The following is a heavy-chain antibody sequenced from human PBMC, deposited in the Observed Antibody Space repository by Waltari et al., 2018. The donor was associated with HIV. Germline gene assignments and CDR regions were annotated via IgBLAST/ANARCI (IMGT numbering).Heavy chain of an antibody. Sequence: QVQLVESGGGVVQPGRSLRRSCADSGFTFSRYAMHWVRQAPGKGLEWVAVISYDGSNKYYADSVKGRFTISRDNSKNTLYLQMNSLRAEDTAVYYCARDPSSSGDYWGQGTLVTVSS. D-gene: IGHD6-13*01. CDR3: ARDPSSSGDY. J-gene: IGHJ4*02. CDR2: ISYDGSNK. V-gene: IGHV3-30*01. CDR1: GFTFSRYA.